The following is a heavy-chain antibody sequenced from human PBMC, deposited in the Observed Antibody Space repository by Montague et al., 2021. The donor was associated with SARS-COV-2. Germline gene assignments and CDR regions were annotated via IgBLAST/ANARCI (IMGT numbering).Heavy chain of an antibody. CDR2: IYYTGNT. V-gene: IGHV4-39*02. J-gene: IGHJ3*01. Sequence: SETLSLTCTVSGGSITNNIDYWGWIRQPPGKGLEWIGSIYYTGNTYYNPSLKSRVTISVVTSKNHSTPKLSSVTAAETAVYYCARLKRYFDSSGSPSAFDFWGQGTKVTVSS. CDR1: GGSITNNIDY. D-gene: IGHD3-22*01. CDR3: ARLKRYFDSSGSPSAFDF.